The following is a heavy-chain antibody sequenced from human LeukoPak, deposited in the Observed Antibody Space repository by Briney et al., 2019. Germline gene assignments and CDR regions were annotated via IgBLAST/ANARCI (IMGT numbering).Heavy chain of an antibody. CDR3: TRDNFGYCSGGSCYLSTS. CDR2: IRSKAYGGTT. Sequence: GGSLRLSCTASGFTFGDYAMSWFRQAPGKGLEWVGFIRSKAYGGTTEYAASVKGRFTISRDDSKSIAYLQMNSLKTEDTAVYYCTRDNFGYCSGGSCYLSTSWGQGTLVTVSS. V-gene: IGHV3-49*03. D-gene: IGHD2-15*01. J-gene: IGHJ5*02. CDR1: GFTFGDYA.